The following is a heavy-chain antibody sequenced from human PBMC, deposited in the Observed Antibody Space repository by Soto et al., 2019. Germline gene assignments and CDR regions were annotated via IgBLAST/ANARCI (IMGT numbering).Heavy chain of an antibody. D-gene: IGHD4-17*01. J-gene: IGHJ2*01. CDR1: GFTFSDYD. CDR3: EREYGDWGYWYFDL. Sequence: DVQLVESGGGLVQPGGSLRLSCEASGFTFSDYDMNWVRQAAGDRLEWVSAIATSGNTYYAGSVKGRFTISRENAKNSLYLQINNVRAGDTAVYYCEREYGDWGYWYFDLWGRGTLVTVCS. CDR2: IATSGNT. V-gene: IGHV3-13*01.